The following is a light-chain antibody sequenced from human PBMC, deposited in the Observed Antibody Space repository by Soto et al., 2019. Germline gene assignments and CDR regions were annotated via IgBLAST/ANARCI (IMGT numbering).Light chain of an antibody. Sequence: EIVLTQSPGTLSLSPGERATLSCRASQSVSSNYLAWYQQKPGQAPKVLIYRASNRATGIPDRFSGSGSGTEFTLTISSLQPDDFATYYCQHYNSYSEAFGQGTKVDIK. CDR3: QHYNSYSEA. CDR2: RAS. CDR1: QSVSSNY. J-gene: IGKJ1*01. V-gene: IGKV3-20*01.